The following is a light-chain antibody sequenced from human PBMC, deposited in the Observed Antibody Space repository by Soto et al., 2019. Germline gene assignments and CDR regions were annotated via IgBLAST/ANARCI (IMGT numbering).Light chain of an antibody. Sequence: IQMTQSPSSLSASVGDRVTITCRASQDIRNYLAWYQQRPGTVPKLLIYSASTLQSGGPSRFSGSGSGTYVTLTISSLQPEDVATYYCQQYNSVAVTVGQGPRLEIK. V-gene: IGKV1-27*01. CDR1: QDIRNY. CDR3: QQYNSVAVT. CDR2: SAS. J-gene: IGKJ5*01.